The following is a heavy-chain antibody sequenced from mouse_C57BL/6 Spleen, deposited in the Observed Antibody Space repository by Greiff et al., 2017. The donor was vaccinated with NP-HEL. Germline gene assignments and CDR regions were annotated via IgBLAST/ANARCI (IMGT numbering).Heavy chain of an antibody. CDR2: IYPGDGDT. D-gene: IGHD1-1*01. J-gene: IGHJ3*01. V-gene: IGHV1-80*01. CDR1: GYAFSSYW. Sequence: VQLQQSGAELVKPGASVKISCKASGYAFSSYWMNWVKQRPGKGLEWIGQIYPGDGDTNYNGKFKGKATLTADKSSSTAYMQLSSLTSEDSAVYFCARSSYYGSSYVAWFAYWGQGTLVTVSA. CDR3: ARSSYYGSSYVAWFAY.